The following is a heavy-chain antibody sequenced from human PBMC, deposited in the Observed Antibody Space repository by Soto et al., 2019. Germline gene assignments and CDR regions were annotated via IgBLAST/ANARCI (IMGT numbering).Heavy chain of an antibody. J-gene: IGHJ4*02. CDR1: GFTFSSYA. V-gene: IGHV3-23*01. D-gene: IGHD3-3*01. Sequence: GGSLRLSCAASGFTFSSYAMSWVRQAPGKGLEWVSAISGSGGSTYYADSVKGRFTISRDNSKNTLYLQMNSLRAEDTAVYYCAKQYYDFWSGYYLSPGDYWGQGTLVTVSS. CDR3: AKQYYDFWSGYYLSPGDY. CDR2: ISGSGGST.